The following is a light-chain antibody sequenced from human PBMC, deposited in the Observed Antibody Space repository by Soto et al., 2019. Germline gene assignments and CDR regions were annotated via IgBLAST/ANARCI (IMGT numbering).Light chain of an antibody. J-gene: IGLJ1*01. V-gene: IGLV2-14*01. CDR1: SSDVGGYNY. CDR3: SSYTSSSSYV. CDR2: DVS. Sequence: QSALTQPASVSGSPGQSITISCTRTSSDVGGYNYVSWYQQHPGKAPKLMIYDVSNRPSGVSNRFSGSKSGNTASLPISGLQAEYEDDYYCSSYTSSSSYVFGTGTKVTVL.